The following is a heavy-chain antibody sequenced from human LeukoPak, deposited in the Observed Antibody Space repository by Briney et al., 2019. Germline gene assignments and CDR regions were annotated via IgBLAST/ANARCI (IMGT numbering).Heavy chain of an antibody. D-gene: IGHD3-3*01. CDR2: IKQDGSEK. V-gene: IGHV3-7*01. CDR1: GFTFNGYW. CDR3: ARDFGRSSYYFDF. Sequence: GGSLRLSCAASGFTFNGYWMSWVRQAPGKVLEWVANIKQDGSEKYYVDSVRGRLTISRDNAENSLFLQMNRLRVEDTAVYYCARDFGRSSYYFDFWGQGTLVTVSS. J-gene: IGHJ4*02.